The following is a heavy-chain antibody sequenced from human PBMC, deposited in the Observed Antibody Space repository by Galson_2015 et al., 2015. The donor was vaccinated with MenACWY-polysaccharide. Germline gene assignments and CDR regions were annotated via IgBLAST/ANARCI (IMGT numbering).Heavy chain of an antibody. V-gene: IGHV1-24*01. Sequence: SLKVSCKASGFTLTDLSMHWVRQAPGKGLEWMGRFDPEDGGTIYAQKFKGRVTMTKGTSTDTAYMELSSLRSENTAVYYCATSFPSFGVGIINSPFDYWGQGTLATVSS. CDR3: ATSFPSFGVGIINSPFDY. CDR2: FDPEDGGT. D-gene: IGHD3-3*01. CDR1: GFTLTDLS. J-gene: IGHJ4*02.